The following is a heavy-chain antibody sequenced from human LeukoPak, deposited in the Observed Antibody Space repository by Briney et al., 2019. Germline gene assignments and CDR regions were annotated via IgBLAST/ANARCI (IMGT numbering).Heavy chain of an antibody. CDR2: IYYSGST. J-gene: IGHJ4*02. CDR1: GGSISSYY. V-gene: IGHV4-59*08. Sequence: SETLSLTCTVSGGSISSYYWNWIRQPPGKGLEWIGYIYYSGSTNYNPSLKSRVTISVDTSKTQFSLKLSSVTAADTAVYYCARLSHDYGDYFFDYWGQGTLVTVSS. CDR3: ARLSHDYGDYFFDY. D-gene: IGHD4-17*01.